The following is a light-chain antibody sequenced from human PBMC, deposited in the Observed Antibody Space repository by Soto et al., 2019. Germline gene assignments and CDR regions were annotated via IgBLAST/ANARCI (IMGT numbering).Light chain of an antibody. J-gene: IGKJ4*01. Sequence: EIVMTQSPATLSVSPGERATLSCRASQGIGSTLAWYQQKPGQTPRLLIYGASTRATGVPARFSGSGSGTEFTLTINSLQSEDFAVYYCQRYTNWPLTFDGGTKVEIK. CDR1: QGIGST. CDR2: GAS. V-gene: IGKV3-15*01. CDR3: QRYTNWPLT.